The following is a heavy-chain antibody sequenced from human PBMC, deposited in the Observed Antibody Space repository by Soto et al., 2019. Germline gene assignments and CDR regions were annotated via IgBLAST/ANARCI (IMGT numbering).Heavy chain of an antibody. CDR1: GYTFTSYG. V-gene: IGHV1-18*01. CDR2: ISAYNGNT. CDR3: ARIRITIFGVVISPEYYFDY. D-gene: IGHD3-3*01. Sequence: ASVKVSCKASGYTFTSYGISWVRQAPGQGLEWMGWISAYNGNTNYAQKLQGRVTMTTDTSTSTAYMELRSLRSDDTAVYYCARIRITIFGVVISPEYYFDYWGQGTLVTVSS. J-gene: IGHJ4*02.